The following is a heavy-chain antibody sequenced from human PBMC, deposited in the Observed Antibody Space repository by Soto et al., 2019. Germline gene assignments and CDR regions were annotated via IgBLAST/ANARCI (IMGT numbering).Heavy chain of an antibody. CDR2: IYYSGST. V-gene: IGHV4-31*03. CDR3: ESRKAYCGGDCFSNWFDP. CDR1: GGSVSSGGYY. D-gene: IGHD2-21*01. Sequence: PSETLSLTCTVSGGSVSSGGYYWSWIRQHPGRGLEWIGYIYYSGSTYYNPSLKSRVTISVDTSKNQFSLKLSSVTAADTAVYYCESRKAYCGGDCFSNWFDPWGQGTLVTVSS. J-gene: IGHJ5*02.